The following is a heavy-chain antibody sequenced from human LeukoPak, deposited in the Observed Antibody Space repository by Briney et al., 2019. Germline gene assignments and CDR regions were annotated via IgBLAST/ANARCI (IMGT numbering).Heavy chain of an antibody. J-gene: IGHJ5*02. Sequence: GGSLRLSCTASGFTFSNYSMNWVRQAPGKGLEWVSSISTSSSYIYYADSVKGRFTISRDNSKNTLYLQMNSLRAEDTAVYYCAKVERNSGLSSGASNWFDPWGQGTLVTVSS. CDR2: ISTSSSYI. D-gene: IGHD2/OR15-2a*01. V-gene: IGHV3-21*04. CDR3: AKVERNSGLSSGASNWFDP. CDR1: GFTFSNYS.